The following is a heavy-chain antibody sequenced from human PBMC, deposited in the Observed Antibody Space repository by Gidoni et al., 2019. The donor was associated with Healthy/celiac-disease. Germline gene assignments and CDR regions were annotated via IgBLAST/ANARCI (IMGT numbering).Heavy chain of an antibody. CDR3: ALDRQGGWFDP. CDR2: IYHSGST. V-gene: IGHV4-38-2*01. CDR1: GYSISSGYY. J-gene: IGHJ5*02. Sequence: QVQLQESGPGLVKPSETLSLTCAVPGYSISSGYYWGWIRQPPGKGLEWIGSIYHSGSTYYNPSLKSRVTISVDTSKNQFSLKLSSVTAADTAVYYCALDRQGGWFDPWGQGTLVTVSS. D-gene: IGHD3-16*01.